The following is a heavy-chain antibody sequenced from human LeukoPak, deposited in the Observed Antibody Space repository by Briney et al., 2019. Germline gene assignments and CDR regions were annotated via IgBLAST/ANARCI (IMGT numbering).Heavy chain of an antibody. CDR3: ATSTIRRYYYYYMDV. D-gene: IGHD1-14*01. Sequence: ASVKVSCKASGYTFTGYYMHWVRQAPGQGLEWMGIINPSGGSTAYTQKFQGRVTMTRDMSTSTVYMELSSLRSEDTAVYYCATSTIRRYYYYYMDVWGKGTTVTISS. CDR2: INPSGGST. V-gene: IGHV1-46*01. CDR1: GYTFTGYY. J-gene: IGHJ6*03.